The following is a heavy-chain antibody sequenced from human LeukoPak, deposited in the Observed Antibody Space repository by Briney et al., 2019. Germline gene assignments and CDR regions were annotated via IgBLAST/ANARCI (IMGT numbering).Heavy chain of an antibody. CDR3: TTGGVLDAFDI. Sequence: GSLRLSFAASGFPFNNAWMSWVRPAPGKGLAWVGRIKSKTDGGTTDYAAPVKGRFTISRDDSKNTLYLQMNSLKTEDTAVYYCTTGGVLDAFDIWGQGTMVTVSS. J-gene: IGHJ3*02. D-gene: IGHD3-16*01. V-gene: IGHV3-15*01. CDR1: GFPFNNAW. CDR2: IKSKTDGGTT.